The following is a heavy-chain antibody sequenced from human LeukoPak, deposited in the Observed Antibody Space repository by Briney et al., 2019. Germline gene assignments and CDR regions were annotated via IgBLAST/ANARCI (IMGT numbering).Heavy chain of an antibody. CDR3: ARGPTYQPIDY. D-gene: IGHD2-2*01. J-gene: IGHJ4*02. CDR2: IYSSGST. Sequence: WVRQAPGKGLEWIGSIYSSGSTYYNPSLKSRVTISVDTSKNHFSLKLNSVTAADTAVYYCARGPTYQPIDYWGQGTLVTVSS. V-gene: IGHV4-39*02.